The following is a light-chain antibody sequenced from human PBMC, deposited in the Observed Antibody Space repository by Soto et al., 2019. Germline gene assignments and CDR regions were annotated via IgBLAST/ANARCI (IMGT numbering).Light chain of an antibody. CDR3: HRRSGWPLT. CDR2: DTS. V-gene: IGKV3-11*01. Sequence: EIVLTQSPATLSLSPGERATLSCRASQSVSSFLAWSQQKPGQAPRLLIYDTSNRATGIPARFSGSGSGTDFTLTISSLEPEDFAVYFCHRRSGWPLTFAGGTRVEIK. J-gene: IGKJ4*01. CDR1: QSVSSF.